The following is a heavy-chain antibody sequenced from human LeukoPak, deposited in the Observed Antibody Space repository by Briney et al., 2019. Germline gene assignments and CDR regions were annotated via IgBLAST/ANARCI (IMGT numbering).Heavy chain of an antibody. D-gene: IGHD3-9*01. CDR2: IYYSGST. J-gene: IGHJ6*03. CDR1: GGSISSSCYY. V-gene: IGHV4-39*01. Sequence: PSETLSLTCTVSGGSISSSCYYWGWIRQPPGQGLDWIGSIYYSGSTYYNPSLTSRVTISVDTSKNQFSLKLSSVTAADTAVYYCARHAGRTITGYYYMDVWGKGTTVTVSS. CDR3: ARHAGRTITGYYYMDV.